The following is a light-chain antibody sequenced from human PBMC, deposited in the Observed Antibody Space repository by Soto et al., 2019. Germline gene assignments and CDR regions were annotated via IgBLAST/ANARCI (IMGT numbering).Light chain of an antibody. Sequence: QSVLTQPPSASGTPGQRVTISCSGSSSNTGSNTVNWYQQLPGTAPKLLIYSNNQRPSGVPDRFSGSKSGTSASLAISGHQSEDEADYYCAAWDDTLNGQVFGTGTKVT. CDR1: SSNTGSNT. CDR3: AAWDDTLNGQV. CDR2: SNN. J-gene: IGLJ1*01. V-gene: IGLV1-44*01.